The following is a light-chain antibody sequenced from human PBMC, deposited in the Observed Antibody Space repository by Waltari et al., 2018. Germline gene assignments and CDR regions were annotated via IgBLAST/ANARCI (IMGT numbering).Light chain of an antibody. V-gene: IGKV3-15*01. Sequence: EIVLTQSPATLSLSPGERATLSCRASQSVSSSLAWYQQKPGQAPRLLIYGASSRATGIPDRFSGSGSGTDFTLTISSLEPEDFAVYYCQQYSNWPYSFGQGTKVEMK. CDR3: QQYSNWPYS. CDR2: GAS. J-gene: IGKJ2*03. CDR1: QSVSSS.